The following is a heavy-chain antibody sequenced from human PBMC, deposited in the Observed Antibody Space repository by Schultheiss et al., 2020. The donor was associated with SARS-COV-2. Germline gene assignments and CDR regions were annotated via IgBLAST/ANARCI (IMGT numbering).Heavy chain of an antibody. V-gene: IGHV1-46*01. CDR1: GYTFTSYY. CDR3: ARAWIYDSSGYTFDN. J-gene: IGHJ4*02. D-gene: IGHD3-22*01. CDR2: INPSGGST. Sequence: ASVKVSCKASGYTFTSYYMHWVRQAPGQGLQWMGIINPSGGSTSYAQKFQGRVTMTRDTSISTAYMELSRLKSDDTAVYYCARAWIYDSSGYTFDNWGQGTLVTVSS.